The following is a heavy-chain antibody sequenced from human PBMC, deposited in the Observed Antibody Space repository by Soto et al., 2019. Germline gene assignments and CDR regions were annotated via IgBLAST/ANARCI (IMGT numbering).Heavy chain of an antibody. Sequence: EVQLLESGGGLIQPGGSLRLSCAASGFTFSSYAMSWVRQVPGKGLEWVSGISGTGNSTYYADSVKGRFFISRDSSKKTVYLQMNSMRAEDTAIYYCAKDAGQQGRFDYWGQGALVSGSS. J-gene: IGHJ4*02. V-gene: IGHV3-23*01. D-gene: IGHD1-1*01. CDR2: ISGTGNST. CDR1: GFTFSSYA. CDR3: AKDAGQQGRFDY.